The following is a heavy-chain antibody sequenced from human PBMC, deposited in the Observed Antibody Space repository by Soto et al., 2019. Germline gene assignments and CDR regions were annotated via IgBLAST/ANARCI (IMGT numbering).Heavy chain of an antibody. D-gene: IGHD1-7*01. CDR2: IIPIFGTA. CDR1: GGTFSSYA. CDR3: ARYLGGWNWRGPFDT. J-gene: IGHJ5*02. V-gene: IGHV1-69*06. Sequence: GASVKVSCKASGGTFSSYAISWVRQAPGQGLEWMGGIIPIFGTANYAQKFQGRVTITADKSTSTAYMELSSLRSEDTAVYYCARYLGGWNWRGPFDTWGQGTLVTVSS.